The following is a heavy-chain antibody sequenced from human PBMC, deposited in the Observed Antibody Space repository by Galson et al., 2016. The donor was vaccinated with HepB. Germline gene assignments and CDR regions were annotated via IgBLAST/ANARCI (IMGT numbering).Heavy chain of an antibody. V-gene: IGHV3-23*01. CDR2: ISSGGDYT. Sequence: SLRLSCAASGFTFSSNAMSWLHQAPGKGLEWVSAISSGGDYTYYADSVKGRFTVSRDNSKNTLYLQMSSLRAEDTAVYYCAKRITVAGTLDYWGQGTLVTVSS. CDR3: AKRITVAGTLDY. J-gene: IGHJ4*02. CDR1: GFTFSSNA. D-gene: IGHD6-19*01.